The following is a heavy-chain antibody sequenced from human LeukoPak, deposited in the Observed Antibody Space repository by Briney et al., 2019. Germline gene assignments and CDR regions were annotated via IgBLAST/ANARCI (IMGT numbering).Heavy chain of an antibody. CDR1: GFTFSSYE. D-gene: IGHD3-10*01. V-gene: IGHV3-48*03. Sequence: GGSLRLSCAASGFTFSSYEMNWVRQAPGKGLEWVSYTSSSGYTIYYADSVKGRFTTSRDNTKNSLILQMNSLRAEDTAVYYCARDPLNGSGSYYKVNWFDPWGQGTLVTVSS. CDR2: TSSSGYTI. CDR3: ARDPLNGSGSYYKVNWFDP. J-gene: IGHJ5*02.